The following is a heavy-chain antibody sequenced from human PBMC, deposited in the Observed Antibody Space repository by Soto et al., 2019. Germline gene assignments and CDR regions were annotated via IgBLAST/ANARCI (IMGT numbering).Heavy chain of an antibody. D-gene: IGHD3-10*01. CDR2: MNPNSGKT. Sequence: ASVKVSCKATGYTFTSYDINWVRQATGQGLEGMGWMNPNSGKTCYAQKFKGRVTMTRNTSISKAYMELSSLTSEDTAVYYCAGGGLVWFWELSKRFDPWGQGTLVTVSS. J-gene: IGHJ5*02. CDR3: AGGGLVWFWELSKRFDP. CDR1: GYTFTSYD. V-gene: IGHV1-8*01.